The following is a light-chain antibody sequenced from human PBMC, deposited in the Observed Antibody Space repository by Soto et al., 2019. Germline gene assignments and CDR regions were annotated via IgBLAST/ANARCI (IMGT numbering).Light chain of an antibody. CDR1: QSISSY. CDR3: QQSYSTPPT. V-gene: IGKV1-39*01. J-gene: IGKJ1*01. Sequence: DIQMTQSPSSLSASVGDRVTITCRASQSISSYLNWYQQKPGKDPKLLIYAASSLQSGDPSRFSGSGSGTDFTLTISSPQPEDFATYYSQQSYSTPPTFGQGTKVESK. CDR2: AAS.